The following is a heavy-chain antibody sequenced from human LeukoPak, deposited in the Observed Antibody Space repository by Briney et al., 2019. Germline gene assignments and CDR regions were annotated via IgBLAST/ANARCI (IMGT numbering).Heavy chain of an antibody. V-gene: IGHV1-8*03. CDR3: ARGRRYCSGGSCFYYFDY. CDR1: GYSCTSYD. Sequence: ASVKVSCKASGYSCTSYDINWVRQATGQGLEWMGWMNPNSGNTGYAQKFQGRVTITRNTSISTAYMELSSLRSEDTAVYYCARGRRYCSGGSCFYYFDYWGQGTLVTVSS. CDR2: MNPNSGNT. D-gene: IGHD2-15*01. J-gene: IGHJ4*02.